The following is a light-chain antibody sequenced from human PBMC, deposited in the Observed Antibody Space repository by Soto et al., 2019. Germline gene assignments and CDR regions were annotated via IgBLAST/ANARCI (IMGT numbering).Light chain of an antibody. Sequence: QSVLTQPPSASGTPGQRVTISCSGSSSNIGSNFVYWYQQLPGMAPKLLIFKNNQRPSGVPDRFSGSKSGTSASLAISGLRSGDEADYYCATWDDSLNDYVFATGTQLTVL. J-gene: IGLJ1*01. CDR1: SSNIGSNF. CDR2: KNN. CDR3: ATWDDSLNDYV. V-gene: IGLV1-47*01.